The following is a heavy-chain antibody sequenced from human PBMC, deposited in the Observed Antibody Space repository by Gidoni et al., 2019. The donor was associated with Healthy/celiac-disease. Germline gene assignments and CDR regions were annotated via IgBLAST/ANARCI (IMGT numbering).Heavy chain of an antibody. J-gene: IGHJ4*02. Sequence: APGFTFSSYEMNWVRQAPGQGLEWVSYISSSGSTIYYADSVKGRFTISRDNAKNSLYLQMNSLRSEYTAVYYCAREGGPIFGVTDSFDYWGQGTLVTVSS. CDR1: GFTFSSYE. D-gene: IGHD3-3*01. CDR3: AREGGPIFGVTDSFDY. V-gene: IGHV3-48*03. CDR2: ISSSGSTI.